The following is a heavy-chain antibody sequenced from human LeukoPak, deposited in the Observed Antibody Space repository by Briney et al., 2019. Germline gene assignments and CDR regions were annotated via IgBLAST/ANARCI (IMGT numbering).Heavy chain of an antibody. Sequence: GGSLRLSCAASGFTFSSYSMNWVRQAPGKGLEWVSYISSSSSTIYYADSVKGRFTISRDNAKNSLYLQMNSLRAEDTAVYYCARDRVAIGSYYFDYWGQGTLVTVSS. CDR3: ARDRVAIGSYYFDY. V-gene: IGHV3-48*04. CDR2: ISSSSSTI. J-gene: IGHJ4*02. CDR1: GFTFSSYS. D-gene: IGHD3-10*01.